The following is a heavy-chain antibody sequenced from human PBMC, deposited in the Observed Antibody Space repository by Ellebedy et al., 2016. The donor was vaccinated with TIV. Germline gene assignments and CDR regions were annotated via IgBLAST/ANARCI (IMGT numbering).Heavy chain of an antibody. CDR2: MNPNSGDT. CDR3: AREGGRGYGEIDD. J-gene: IGHJ4*02. V-gene: IGHV1-8*01. Sequence: GESLKISCKSSGYTFTSYTIHWVRQASGQGLEWMGWMNPNSGDTGYSLKFQGRVNMTTNRSVSTAYMEFLSLASDDTAMYYCAREGGRGYGEIDDWGQGTLVTVSS. D-gene: IGHD4-17*01. CDR1: GYTFTSYT.